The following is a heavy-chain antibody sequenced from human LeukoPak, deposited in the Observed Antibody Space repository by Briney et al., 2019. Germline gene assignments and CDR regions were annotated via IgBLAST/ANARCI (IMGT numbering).Heavy chain of an antibody. J-gene: IGHJ4*02. CDR1: GYSFTSYW. D-gene: IGHD6-13*01. CDR3: ARLPLSRSSWVDH. Sequence: GESLKISCKGSGYSFTSYWIGWVRQMPGKGLEWMGIIFPGDSDTTYSPSFQGQITISADKSISTAYVQWSSLKASDTAMYYCARLPLSRSSWVDHWGQGALVTVSS. CDR2: IFPGDSDT. V-gene: IGHV5-51*01.